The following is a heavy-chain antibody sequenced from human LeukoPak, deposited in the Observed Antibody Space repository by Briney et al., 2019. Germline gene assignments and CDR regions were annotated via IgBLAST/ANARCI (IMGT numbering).Heavy chain of an antibody. Sequence: GGSLRLSCVASGFTFSSFGMNWVRQAPGKGLEWVSYIGSGSSAIHYADSVKGRFTIFRDNSKNTLYLQMNSLRAEDTAVYYCARSHSYYYDSSGYIGNFDYWGQGTLVTVSS. D-gene: IGHD3-22*01. CDR1: GFTFSSFG. CDR3: ARSHSYYYDSSGYIGNFDY. J-gene: IGHJ4*02. CDR2: IGSGSSAI. V-gene: IGHV3-48*01.